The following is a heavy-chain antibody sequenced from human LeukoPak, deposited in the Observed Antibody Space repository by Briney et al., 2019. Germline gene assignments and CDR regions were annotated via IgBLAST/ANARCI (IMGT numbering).Heavy chain of an antibody. Sequence: SETLSLTCTFAGGSITSHYWNWIRQPPGKRLEWVWFIYYSWSTSSNPSLKSRVTISVDTSRNQFSLKLGYVTAADTAVYYCARSAGLVRGSEFSFWGQGTLVTVSS. D-gene: IGHD6-19*01. CDR2: IYYSWST. CDR1: GGSITSHY. CDR3: ARSAGLVRGSEFSF. V-gene: IGHV4-59*11. J-gene: IGHJ4*02.